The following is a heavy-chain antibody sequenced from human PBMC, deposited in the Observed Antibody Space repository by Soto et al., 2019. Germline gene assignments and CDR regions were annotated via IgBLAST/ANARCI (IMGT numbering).Heavy chain of an antibody. CDR3: ARDDTMIVVAPDY. Sequence: ASVKVSCRASGYTFTSYGISWVRQARGQGLEWMGWISAYNGNTNYAQKLQGRVTMPTDTSTSTVYMELRSLRSDDTAVYYCARDDTMIVVAPDYWGQGTLVTVSS. D-gene: IGHD3-22*01. CDR1: GYTFTSYG. V-gene: IGHV1-18*01. CDR2: ISAYNGNT. J-gene: IGHJ4*02.